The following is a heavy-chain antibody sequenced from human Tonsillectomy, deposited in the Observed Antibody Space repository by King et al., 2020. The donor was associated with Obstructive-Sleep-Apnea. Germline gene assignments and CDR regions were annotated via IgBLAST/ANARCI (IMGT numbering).Heavy chain of an antibody. CDR1: GFTFNNYA. CDR3: AKAGKYVCSIKCYRSDYYYGMDV. D-gene: IGHD2-2*01. Sequence: VQLVESGGGLVQPGGSLRLSCAASGFTFNNYAMSWVRQAAGKGLEWVSTISGSGGSTYYADSVKGRFTISRDNSKNTLYLQMNSLRAEDTAGYYCAKAGKYVCSIKCYRSDYYYGMDVWGQGTTVTV. J-gene: IGHJ6*02. V-gene: IGHV3-23*04. CDR2: ISGSGGST.